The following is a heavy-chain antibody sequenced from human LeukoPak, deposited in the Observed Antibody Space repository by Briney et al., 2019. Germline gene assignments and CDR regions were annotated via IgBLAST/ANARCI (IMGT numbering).Heavy chain of an antibody. V-gene: IGHV4-59*11. J-gene: IGHJ4*02. CDR1: GGSISSHF. D-gene: IGHD3-10*01. Sequence: PSETLSLTCTVSGGSISSHFWSGVRQPPGKGLEWIGSIYYTGSTNYNPSLKSRITMSVDTSKNRFSLKLNSVTAADTAVYYCARSYNSGSYYPYYFDYRGQGTLVTVSS. CDR3: ARSYNSGSYYPYYFDY. CDR2: IYYTGST.